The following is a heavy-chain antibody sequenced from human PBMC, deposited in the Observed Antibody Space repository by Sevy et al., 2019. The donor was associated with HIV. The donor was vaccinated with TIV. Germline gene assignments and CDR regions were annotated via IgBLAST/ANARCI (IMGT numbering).Heavy chain of an antibody. CDR2: IYYSGST. D-gene: IGHD1-1*01. J-gene: IGHJ4*02. CDR3: ATLRHSSAVTTGSDCFDS. CDR1: GGSITSSSYY. V-gene: IGHV4-39*01. Sequence: SETLSLTCTVSGGSITSSSYYWGWLRQPPGKGLEGIAIIYYSGSTYYNPSLKSPVTIFVDTSKNQFSLNLSPVTASDTSLNYGATLRHSSAVTTGSDCFDSWGQGTLVTVSS.